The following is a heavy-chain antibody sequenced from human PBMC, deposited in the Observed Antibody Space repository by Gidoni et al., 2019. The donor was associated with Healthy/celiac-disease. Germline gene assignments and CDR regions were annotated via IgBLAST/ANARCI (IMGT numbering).Heavy chain of an antibody. Sequence: EVQLVESGGGLVQPGASLRLSCSVCGFPFSSYEIHWVRQAPGKGLEGVASISSSGITMYHADSVKGRFTISRDNPKNSLYLQMNSLRAEDTAVYYCARDQVYSYGYPLDYWGQGTLVTVSS. CDR3: ARDQVYSYGYPLDY. V-gene: IGHV3-48*03. D-gene: IGHD5-18*01. CDR1: GFPFSSYE. J-gene: IGHJ4*02. CDR2: ISSSGITM.